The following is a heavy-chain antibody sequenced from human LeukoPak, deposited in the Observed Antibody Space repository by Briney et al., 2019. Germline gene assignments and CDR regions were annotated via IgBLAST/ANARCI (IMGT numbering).Heavy chain of an antibody. D-gene: IGHD3-22*01. CDR2: IYYSGST. CDR1: GGSISSSSYY. CDR3: ARGCPYYYDSGNWFDP. J-gene: IGHJ5*02. V-gene: IGHV4-39*07. Sequence: SETLSLTCTVSGGSISSSSYYWGWIRQPPGKGLEWIGSIYYSGSTYYNPSLKSRVTISVDTSKNQFSLKLSSVTAADTAVYYCARGCPYYYDSGNWFDPWGQGTLVTVSS.